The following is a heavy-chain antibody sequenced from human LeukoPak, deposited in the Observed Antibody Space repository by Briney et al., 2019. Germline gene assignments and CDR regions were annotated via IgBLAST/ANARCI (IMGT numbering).Heavy chain of an antibody. D-gene: IGHD6-19*01. CDR2: ISAYNGNT. CDR1: GYTFTGYY. CDR3: ARGVGDAVAGTGSWFDP. Sequence: ASVKVSCKASGYTFTGYYMHWVRQAPGQGLEWMGWISAYNGNTNYAQKLQGRVTMTTDTSTSTAYMELRSLRSDDTAVYYCARGVGDAVAGTGSWFDPWGQGTLVTVSS. V-gene: IGHV1-18*04. J-gene: IGHJ5*02.